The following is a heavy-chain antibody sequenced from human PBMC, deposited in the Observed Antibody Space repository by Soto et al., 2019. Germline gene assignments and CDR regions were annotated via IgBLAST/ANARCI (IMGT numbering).Heavy chain of an antibody. V-gene: IGHV3-30*18. CDR1: GFTFRSYG. J-gene: IGHJ6*02. D-gene: IGHD2-15*01. CDR3: GKDTLDCSGGDCPLFYYYGMDV. Sequence: QVQLVESGGGVVQPGKSLRLSCATSGFTFRSYGMHWVRQAPGKGLEWLAVISNDGTKKFFADSVKGRLTLSRDNARNTLYLKINSLRAEDTAVYFCGKDTLDCSGGDCPLFYYYGMDVWGQGTTVTVSS. CDR2: ISNDGTKK.